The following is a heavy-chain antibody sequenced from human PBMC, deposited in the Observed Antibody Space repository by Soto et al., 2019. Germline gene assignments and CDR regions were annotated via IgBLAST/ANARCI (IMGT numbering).Heavy chain of an antibody. CDR2: INAGNGNT. CDR3: AREEDIVVVPAAIPFEVDY. CDR1: GYTFTSYA. D-gene: IGHD2-2*02. J-gene: IGHJ4*02. V-gene: IGHV1-3*01. Sequence: ASVKVSCKASGYTFTSYAMHWARQAPGQRLEWMGWINAGNGNTKYSQKFQGRVTITRDTSASTAYMELSSLRSEDTAVYYCAREEDIVVVPAAIPFEVDYWGQGTLVTVSS.